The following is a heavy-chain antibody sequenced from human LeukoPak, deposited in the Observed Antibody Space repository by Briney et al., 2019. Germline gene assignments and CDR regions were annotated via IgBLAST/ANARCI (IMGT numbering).Heavy chain of an antibody. D-gene: IGHD4-11*01. CDR3: ARNTVTTTGIDY. J-gene: IGHJ4*02. CDR2: IYYSGST. Sequence: SETLSLTCTVSGDSISTSSYYWGWIRQPPGKGLEWLGSIYYSGSTNYNPSLKSRVTISVDTSKNQFSLKLSSVTAADTAVYYCARNTVTTTGIDYWGQGTLVTVSS. CDR1: GDSISTSSYY. V-gene: IGHV4-39*07.